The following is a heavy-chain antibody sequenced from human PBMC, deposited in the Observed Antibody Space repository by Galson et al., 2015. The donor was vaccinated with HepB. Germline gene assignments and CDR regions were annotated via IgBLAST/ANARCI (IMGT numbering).Heavy chain of an antibody. CDR2: IKQDGSEK. V-gene: IGHV3-7*03. CDR3: ARAAEQWLYDAFDI. Sequence: SLRLSCAASGFTFSSYWMSWVRQAPGKGLEWVANIKQDGSEKYYVDSVKGRFTISRDNAKNSLYLQMNSLRAEDTAVYYCARAAEQWLYDAFDIWGQGTMVTVSS. J-gene: IGHJ3*02. D-gene: IGHD6-19*01. CDR1: GFTFSSYW.